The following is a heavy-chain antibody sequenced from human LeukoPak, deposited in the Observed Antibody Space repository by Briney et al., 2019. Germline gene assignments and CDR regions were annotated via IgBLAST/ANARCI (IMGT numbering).Heavy chain of an antibody. Sequence: SETLSLTCTVSVGSICSFYWCWIRHPPGQGLGWSGYIYYIVSTNYNSSLKSRFTISVATSKNQFSLKLSSVAAADTAVDYCARSELELRITNWGYNWCDPWGQGTLVTVSS. CDR1: VGSICSFY. J-gene: IGHJ5*02. CDR3: ARSELELRITNWGYNWCDP. D-gene: IGHD1-7*01. V-gene: IGHV4-59*01. CDR2: IYYIVST.